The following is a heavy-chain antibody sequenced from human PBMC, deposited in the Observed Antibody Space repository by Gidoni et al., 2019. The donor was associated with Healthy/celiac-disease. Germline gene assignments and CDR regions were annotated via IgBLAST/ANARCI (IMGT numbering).Heavy chain of an antibody. CDR3: AKNYYDSSGYIPFRY. Sequence: EVQLVESGGGLVQPGGSLRLSCAASGFTFSKSWMHWVRQAPGKGLVWDSRINSDGSSTSYADSVKGRFTISRDNAKSTLYLQMNSLRAEDTAVYYCAKNYYDSSGYIPFRYWGQGTLVTVSS. D-gene: IGHD3-22*01. CDR2: INSDGSST. J-gene: IGHJ4*02. CDR1: GFTFSKSW. V-gene: IGHV3-74*01.